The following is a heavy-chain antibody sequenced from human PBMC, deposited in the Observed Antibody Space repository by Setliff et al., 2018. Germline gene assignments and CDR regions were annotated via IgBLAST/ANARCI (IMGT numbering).Heavy chain of an antibody. V-gene: IGHV1-69*13. Sequence: SVKVSCKASGGTFSSYAISWVRQAPGQGLEWMGGIIPNFGTANYAQKFQGRVTITADESTSTAYMELSSLRSEDTAVYYCASSRDYNFWSGYYSPLDYWGQGTLVTVSS. CDR2: IIPNFGTA. CDR1: GGTFSSYA. J-gene: IGHJ4*02. CDR3: ASSRDYNFWSGYYSPLDY. D-gene: IGHD3-3*01.